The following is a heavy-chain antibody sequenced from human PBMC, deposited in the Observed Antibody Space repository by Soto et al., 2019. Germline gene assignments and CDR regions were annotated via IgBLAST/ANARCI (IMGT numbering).Heavy chain of an antibody. D-gene: IGHD3-10*01. CDR1: GFTVSNNY. V-gene: IGHV3-66*01. Sequence: EVQLVNSGGGLVQPGGSLRLSCAASGFTVSNNYMSWVRQAPGKGLEWVSVIYRGGSTYYADSVKDRFTISRDNSENTLYLQMSSLRAEDTAVYYCARARFGGRGASFADYWGQGTLVTVSS. CDR3: ARARFGGRGASFADY. CDR2: IYRGGST. J-gene: IGHJ4*02.